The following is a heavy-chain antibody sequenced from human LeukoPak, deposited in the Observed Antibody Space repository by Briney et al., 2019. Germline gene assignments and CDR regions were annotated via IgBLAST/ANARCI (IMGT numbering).Heavy chain of an antibody. CDR2: INHSGST. V-gene: IGHV4-34*01. CDR1: GRSFSGYY. J-gene: IGHJ4*02. CDR3: AILPRDY. Sequence: SETLSLTCAVYGRSFSGYYWSWIRQPPGKGLEWIGEINHSGSTNYNPSLKSRVTISVDTSKNQFSLKLSSVTAADTAVYYCAILPRDYWGQGTLVTVSS.